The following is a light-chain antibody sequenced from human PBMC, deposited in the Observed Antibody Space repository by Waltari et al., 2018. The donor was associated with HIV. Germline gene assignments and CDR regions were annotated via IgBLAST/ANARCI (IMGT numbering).Light chain of an antibody. V-gene: IGLV1-47*01. J-gene: IGLJ2*01. CDR1: SSNIGSTS. CDR2: TDT. Sequence: SVLTQPPSASGTPGQKVTISCSGSSSNIGSTSVFWYQQLPGAAPKLLIYTDTQRPSGVPDRFSGSKSGTSASLAISGLRSEDEAVYSCATWDDSLNGVLFGGGTNLNVL. CDR3: ATWDDSLNGVL.